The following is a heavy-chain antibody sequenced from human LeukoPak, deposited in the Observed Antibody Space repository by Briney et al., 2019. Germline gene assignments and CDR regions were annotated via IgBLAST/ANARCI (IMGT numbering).Heavy chain of an antibody. J-gene: IGHJ4*02. Sequence: AGGSLRLSCAASGFTFSSYAMSWVRQAPGKGLEWVSGISGSGDSTYYADSVKGRFTISRDNSKNTLYLQMNSLRAEDTAVYYCAKVARGCGGSCQDETDYWGQGTLVTVSS. CDR2: ISGSGDST. V-gene: IGHV3-23*01. D-gene: IGHD2-15*01. CDR1: GFTFSSYA. CDR3: AKVARGCGGSCQDETDY.